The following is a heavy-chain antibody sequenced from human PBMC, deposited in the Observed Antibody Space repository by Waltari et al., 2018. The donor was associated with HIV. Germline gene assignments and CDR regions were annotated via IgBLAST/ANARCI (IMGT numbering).Heavy chain of an antibody. CDR2: IYYSGST. CDR3: ARVEPTGAIAAAGIDAFDI. CDR1: GGSISSSSYY. J-gene: IGHJ3*02. V-gene: IGHV4-39*07. Sequence: QLQLQESGPGLVKPSETLSLTCTVSGGSISSSSYYWGWIRQPPGKGLEWIGSIYYSGSTYYNPSLKGRVTISVDTSKNQFSLKLSSVTAADTAVYYCARVEPTGAIAAAGIDAFDIWGQGTMVTVSS. D-gene: IGHD6-13*01.